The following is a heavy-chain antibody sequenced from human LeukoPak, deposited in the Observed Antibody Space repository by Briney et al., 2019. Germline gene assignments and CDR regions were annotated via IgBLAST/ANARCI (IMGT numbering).Heavy chain of an antibody. Sequence: SETLSLTCTVSGGSISSSRYYWGWIRQPPGKGLEWIGTIYYSGDTYYSPSLKSRLTISVDTSKNQFSLKLSSVTAADTAVYHCASPREMATIYDAFDIWGQGTMVTVSS. CDR2: IYYSGDT. J-gene: IGHJ3*02. CDR3: ASPREMATIYDAFDI. V-gene: IGHV4-39*01. D-gene: IGHD5-24*01. CDR1: GGSISSSRYY.